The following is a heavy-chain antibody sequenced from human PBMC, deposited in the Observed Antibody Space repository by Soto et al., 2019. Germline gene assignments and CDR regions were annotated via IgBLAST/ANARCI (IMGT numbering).Heavy chain of an antibody. CDR1: GGSISSGGYY. CDR3: ARERTNGNWYDY. J-gene: IGHJ4*02. Sequence: SETLSLTCTVSGGSISSGGYYWSWIRQHPGKGLEWIGYIYYSGSTYYNPSLKSRVTISVDASKNQFSLKLSSVTAADTAVYYCARERTNGNWYDYWGQVTLVT. CDR2: IYYSGST. V-gene: IGHV4-31*02. D-gene: IGHD1-7*01.